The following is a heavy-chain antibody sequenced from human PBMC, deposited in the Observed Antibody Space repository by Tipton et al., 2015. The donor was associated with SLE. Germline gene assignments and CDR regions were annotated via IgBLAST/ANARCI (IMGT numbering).Heavy chain of an antibody. V-gene: IGHV4-34*01. CDR3: ARLPLRPPFDY. D-gene: IGHD3-3*01. Sequence: TLSLTCAVYGGSFSGYYWSWIRQPPGKGLEWIGEINHSGSTNYSPSLKSRVTISVDTSKNQFSLKLSSVTAADTAVYYCARLPLRPPFDYWGQGTLVTVSS. CDR1: GGSFSGYY. J-gene: IGHJ4*02. CDR2: INHSGST.